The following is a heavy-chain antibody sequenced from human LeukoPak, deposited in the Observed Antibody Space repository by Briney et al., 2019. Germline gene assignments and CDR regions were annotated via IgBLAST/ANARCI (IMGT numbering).Heavy chain of an antibody. J-gene: IGHJ4*02. CDR3: ARDGEYGTGSYYRGSFDY. CDR1: GYSVTAFY. CDR2: IHPRSGDT. D-gene: IGHD3-10*01. V-gene: IGHV1-2*02. Sequence: ASVTVSCKASGYSVTAFYIHWVRQAPGQGLEWMGWIHPRSGDTRYAQKFQGRVTMARDTSISTVYMDLSSLGSDGTAVYYCARDGEYGTGSYYRGSFDYWGQGILVTVSS.